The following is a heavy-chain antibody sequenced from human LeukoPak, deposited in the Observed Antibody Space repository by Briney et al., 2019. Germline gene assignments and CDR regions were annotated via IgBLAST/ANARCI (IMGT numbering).Heavy chain of an antibody. CDR1: GGSIGSYY. D-gene: IGHD6-19*01. V-gene: IGHV4-4*07. J-gene: IGHJ4*02. CDR3: ARQPYSSGWYFDH. CDR2: MYNSGST. Sequence: SETLSLACTVSGGSIGSYYWSWIRQPAGKGLEWIGPMYNSGSTNYNPSLKNPVNISVDTSKHQFSLKLSSVTAADTAVYYCARQPYSSGWYFDHWGQGTLVTVSS.